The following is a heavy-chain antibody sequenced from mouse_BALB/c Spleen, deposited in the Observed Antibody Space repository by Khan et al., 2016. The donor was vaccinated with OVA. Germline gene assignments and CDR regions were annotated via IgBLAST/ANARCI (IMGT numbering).Heavy chain of an antibody. CDR2: INPSTGYT. V-gene: IGHV1-7*01. D-gene: IGHD1-1*01. Sequence: QVQLQQSGAELVKPGASVKMSCKASGYTFINYWILWVKQRPGQGLEWIGYINPSTGYTEYNQNFKDKATLTADKSSSTVYMQRRCLTSEDSAVYYCAIRCLRWAFDYWGKGTTLTVSS. CDR3: AIRCLRWAFDY. J-gene: IGHJ2*01. CDR1: GYTFINYW.